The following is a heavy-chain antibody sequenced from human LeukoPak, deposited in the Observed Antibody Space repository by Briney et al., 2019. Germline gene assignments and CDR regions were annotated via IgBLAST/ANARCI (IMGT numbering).Heavy chain of an antibody. CDR2: INPNSGGT. CDR3: ARDVWVQLVKGNWFDP. J-gene: IGHJ5*02. CDR1: GYTFTGYY. Sequence: ASVKVSCKASGYTFTGYYMHWVRQAPGQGLEWMGWINPNSGGTNYAQKFQGRVTMTRETSISTAYMELSRLRSDDTAVYYCARDVWVQLVKGNWFDPWGQGTLVTVSS. V-gene: IGHV1-2*02. D-gene: IGHD6-6*01.